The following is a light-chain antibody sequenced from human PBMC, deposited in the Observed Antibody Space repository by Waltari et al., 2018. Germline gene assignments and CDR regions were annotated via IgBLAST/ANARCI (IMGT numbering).Light chain of an antibody. CDR2: RKS. J-gene: IGKJ4*01. CDR1: RGVSGW. Sequence: IQMTQSPSSVSASVGDTVTINCRASRGVSGWLAWYQQKPGKSPNLLIYRKSDLHTGVPSRFSGSGSETEFTLTISGLQPEDFATYYCQQATSLPPTFGGGTKVEI. V-gene: IGKV1-12*01. CDR3: QQATSLPPT.